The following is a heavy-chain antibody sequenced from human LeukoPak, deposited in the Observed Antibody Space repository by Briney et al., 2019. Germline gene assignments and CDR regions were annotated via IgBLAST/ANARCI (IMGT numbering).Heavy chain of an antibody. J-gene: IGHJ6*03. V-gene: IGHV1-8*03. D-gene: IGHD4-17*01. Sequence: ASVKVSCKASGGTFKNYAISWVRQATGQGLEWMGWMNPNSGNTGYAQKFQGRVTITRNTSISTAYMELSSLRSEDTAVYYCARGQDGDYSSYYYYYYMDVWGKGTTVTVSS. CDR1: GGTFKNYA. CDR3: ARGQDGDYSSYYYYYYMDV. CDR2: MNPNSGNT.